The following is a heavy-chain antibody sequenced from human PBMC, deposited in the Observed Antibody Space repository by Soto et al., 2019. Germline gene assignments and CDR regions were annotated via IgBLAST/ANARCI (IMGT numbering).Heavy chain of an antibody. J-gene: IGHJ4*02. CDR3: ARFRGDGYYNF. CDR1: GFTLSDYY. CDR2: ISIGGTTI. D-gene: IGHD3-9*01. Sequence: QVQLVESGGGLVKPGGPLRLSCAASGFTLSDYYMTWIRQAPGKGLEWVSDISIGGTTIHYADSVRGRFTISRDNPKNSLWLQMNTLRAEDTAVYYGARFRGDGYYNFWGQGTLVTVSS. V-gene: IGHV3-11*01.